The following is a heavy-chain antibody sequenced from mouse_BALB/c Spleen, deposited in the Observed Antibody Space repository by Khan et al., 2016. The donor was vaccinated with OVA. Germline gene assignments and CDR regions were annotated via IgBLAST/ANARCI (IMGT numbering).Heavy chain of an antibody. D-gene: IGHD1-1*01. CDR3: ARRGLRWDFDY. J-gene: IGHJ2*01. CDR1: GYTFINYW. Sequence: QVQLKESGAELAKPGASVKMSCKASGYTFINYWILWVKQRPGQGPEWIGYINPSTAYTEYNQNFKDKATLTADKSSRTAYMQLSSLTSEDSAVYYCARRGLRWDFDYWGQGTTLTVSS. CDR2: INPSTAYT. V-gene: IGHV1-7*01.